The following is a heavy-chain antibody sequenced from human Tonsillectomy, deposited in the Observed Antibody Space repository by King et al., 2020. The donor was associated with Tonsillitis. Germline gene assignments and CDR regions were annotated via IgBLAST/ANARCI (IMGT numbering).Heavy chain of an antibody. CDR2: INPNSGDT. D-gene: IGHD3-10*01. CDR1: GYTFTDYY. Sequence: QLVQSGAEVKKPGASVKVSCKASGYTFTDYYMHWVRQAPGQGLEWMGRINPNSGDTDYAQKFQGRVTMTRDTSISTAYMELSRLRSDDTAVYYCARGLGYYGSGSYYTEYYFDYWGQGTLVTVSS. J-gene: IGHJ4*02. V-gene: IGHV1-2*02. CDR3: ARGLGYYGSGSYYTEYYFDY.